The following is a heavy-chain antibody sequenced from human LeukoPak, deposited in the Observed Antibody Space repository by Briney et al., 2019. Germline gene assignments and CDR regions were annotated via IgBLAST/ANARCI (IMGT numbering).Heavy chain of an antibody. J-gene: IGHJ4*02. V-gene: IGHV3-74*01. D-gene: IGHD2-21*01. CDR2: INSDGSGT. CDR3: VREFYSALWD. CDR1: GFTFSTYW. Sequence: GGSLRLSCAAPGFTFSTYWMHWARQAPGKGLVWVSRINSDGSGTGFADSLNGRFTISRNNAKNIIYLQMNSLRAEDTAVYYCVREFYSALWDWGQGTLVTVSS.